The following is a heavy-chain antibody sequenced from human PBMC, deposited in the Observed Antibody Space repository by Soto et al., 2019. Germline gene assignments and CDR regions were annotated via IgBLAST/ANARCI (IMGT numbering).Heavy chain of an antibody. CDR3: AKDRWVTTRSFDF. CDR2: ISTVPDIK. CDR1: GFKFSDYS. J-gene: IGHJ4*02. Sequence: EVQLVESGGGFTQAGGSLRLSCAASGFKFSDYSFNWVSQGPGRGLEWIEFISTVPDIKYYADSVKGRFAISRDNAENAVFLQMNSLRDEDTAVYYCAKDRWVTTRSFDFWGQGTLVAVS. D-gene: IGHD4-17*01. V-gene: IGHV3-48*02.